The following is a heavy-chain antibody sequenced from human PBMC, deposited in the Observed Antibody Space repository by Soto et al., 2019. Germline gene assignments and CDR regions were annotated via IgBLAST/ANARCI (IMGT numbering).Heavy chain of an antibody. D-gene: IGHD1-20*01. V-gene: IGHV1-46*01. J-gene: IGHJ4*02. CDR3: ARVWYKWNHAFHYDY. CDR1: GYTFTSYY. Sequence: GASVKVSCKASGYTFTSYYMHWVRQAPGQGLEWMGIINPSGGSTSYAQKFQGRVTMTRDTSTSTVYMELSSLRSEDTAVYYCARVWYKWNHAFHYDYWGQGTLVLVSS. CDR2: INPSGGST.